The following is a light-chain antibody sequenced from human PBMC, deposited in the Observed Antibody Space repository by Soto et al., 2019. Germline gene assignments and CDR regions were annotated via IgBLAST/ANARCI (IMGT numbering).Light chain of an antibody. CDR2: GAS. CDR1: QSVSSN. CDR3: QQYNNWPLS. J-gene: IGKJ4*01. V-gene: IGKV3-15*01. Sequence: EIVMTQSPATLSVSPGERATLSCRASQSVSSNLAWYQQKPGQAPRLLIYGASTRASVIPARFSGSRSGTEFTLTNSSLQSEYWAVYDCQQYNNWPLSFGRGTKVEIK.